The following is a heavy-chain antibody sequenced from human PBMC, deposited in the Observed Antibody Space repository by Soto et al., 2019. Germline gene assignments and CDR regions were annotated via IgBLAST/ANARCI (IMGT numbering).Heavy chain of an antibody. CDR3: SKGRPRYSGLDTDFDA. J-gene: IGHJ4*02. CDR1: GFTFDEHS. Sequence: EVRLVESGGGFVQPGRSLRLSCTVSGFTFDEHSMHWVRQAPGKGLEWVSGINYNGGRVAYVDSVRGGFTIARDNANNSLFLQMNSLRPEDTGLYFCSKGRPRYSGLDTDFDAWGQGTPVTVSS. CDR2: INYNGGRV. D-gene: IGHD5-12*01. V-gene: IGHV3-9*01.